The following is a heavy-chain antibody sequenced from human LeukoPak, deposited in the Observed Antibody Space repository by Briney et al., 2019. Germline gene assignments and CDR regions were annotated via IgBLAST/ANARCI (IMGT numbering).Heavy chain of an antibody. V-gene: IGHV4-34*01. CDR1: GGAFSGYY. CDR2: INHSGST. Sequence: SGTLSLTCAVYGGAFSGYYWSWIRQPPGKGLEWIGEINHSGSTNYNPSLKSRVTISVDTSKNQFSLKLSSVTAADTAVYYCARYARYYYGSGSYPWFDPWGQGTLVTVSS. D-gene: IGHD3-10*01. J-gene: IGHJ5*02. CDR3: ARYARYYYGSGSYPWFDP.